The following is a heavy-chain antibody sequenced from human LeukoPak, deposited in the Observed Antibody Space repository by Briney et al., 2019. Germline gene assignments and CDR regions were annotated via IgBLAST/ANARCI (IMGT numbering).Heavy chain of an antibody. CDR2: IDYRGGT. CDR1: GASVYSDSSY. D-gene: IGHD3-22*01. CDR3: AREVATSYYDTGAYYRQTEAFDF. J-gene: IGHJ3*01. V-gene: IGHV4-61*01. Sequence: SETLSLTCSVSGASVYSDSSYWTWIRQAPGKGLEWIGYIDYRGGTKYNASLKGRVTISLETSKNQFSLTLNSVLAADTAVYYCAREVATSYYDTGAYYRQTEAFDFWGQGKMVTVSS.